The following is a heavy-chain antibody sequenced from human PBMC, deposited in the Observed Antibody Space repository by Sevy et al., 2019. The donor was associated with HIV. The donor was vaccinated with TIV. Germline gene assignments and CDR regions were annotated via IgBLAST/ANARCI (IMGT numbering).Heavy chain of an antibody. D-gene: IGHD5-12*01. Sequence: GGSLRLSCAASGFTFSSYEMNWVRQAPGKGLEWVSCISSSGSTIYYADSVKGRFTISRDNAKNSLYLQMNSLRAEDTAVYYCARDDRGYSGYDRGNFDYWGQGTLVTVSS. CDR2: ISSSGSTI. CDR1: GFTFSSYE. V-gene: IGHV3-48*03. J-gene: IGHJ4*02. CDR3: ARDDRGYSGYDRGNFDY.